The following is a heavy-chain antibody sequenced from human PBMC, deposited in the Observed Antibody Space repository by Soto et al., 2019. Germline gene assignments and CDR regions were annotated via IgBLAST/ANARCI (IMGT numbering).Heavy chain of an antibody. J-gene: IGHJ5*02. CDR2: INPNSGGT. V-gene: IGHV1-2*02. CDR1: GYTFTGYY. CDR3: ARDNPADYTTGTTDGFDP. D-gene: IGHD1-1*01. Sequence: QVQLVQSGAEVKKPGASVKVSCKASGYTFTGYYMHWVRQAPGQGLEWMGWINPNSGGTNYAQKFQGRVNMTRDTAISTAYMELSRLRSDDTAVYYCARDNPADYTTGTTDGFDPWGQGTLVTVSS.